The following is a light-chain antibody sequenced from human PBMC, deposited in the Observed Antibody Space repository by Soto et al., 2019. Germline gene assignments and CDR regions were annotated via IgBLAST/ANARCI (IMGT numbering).Light chain of an antibody. J-gene: IGKJ1*01. V-gene: IGKV1-5*01. CDR1: QSIDNK. CDR2: DAS. Sequence: DIQVTQSPSTLSRSVGDRVTITCRASQSIDNKLAWYQRKPGKAPKLLIYDASTLESGVPSTFDGSGFGTEFTLTISSLQPDDFATYYCQEYSDSAWTFGQGTKVEIQ. CDR3: QEYSDSAWT.